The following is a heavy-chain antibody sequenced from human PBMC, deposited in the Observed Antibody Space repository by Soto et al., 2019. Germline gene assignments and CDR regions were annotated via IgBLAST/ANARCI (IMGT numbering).Heavy chain of an antibody. CDR3: ARGTTTYYDILTGYYTDNWFDP. Sequence: PSETLSLTCAVSGGSISSGGYSWSWIRQPPGKGLEWIGYIYHRGSTYYNPSLKRRVTISVDRSKNQFSLKLSSVTAADTAVYYCARGTTTYYDILTGYYTDNWFDPWGQGTLVTVSS. CDR2: IYHRGST. J-gene: IGHJ5*02. V-gene: IGHV4-30-2*01. CDR1: GGSISSGGYS. D-gene: IGHD3-9*01.